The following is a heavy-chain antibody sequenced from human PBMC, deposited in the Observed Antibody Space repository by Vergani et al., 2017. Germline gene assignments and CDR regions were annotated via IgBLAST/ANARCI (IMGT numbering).Heavy chain of an antibody. D-gene: IGHD5-12*01. CDR3: AKANPRNSGYDYLYYYHAMDV. CDR2: ISGSGGST. V-gene: IGHV3-23*04. Sequence: VQLVQSGAEVKKPGASVKVSCEASGYTFTSYAMNWVRQAPGKGLEWVSGISGSGGSTYYAGSVKGRFTISRDSSKNTLYLQMNSLSAGDTAVYYCAKANPRNSGYDYLYYYHAMDVWGQGTTVTVSS. J-gene: IGHJ6*02. CDR1: GYTFTSYA.